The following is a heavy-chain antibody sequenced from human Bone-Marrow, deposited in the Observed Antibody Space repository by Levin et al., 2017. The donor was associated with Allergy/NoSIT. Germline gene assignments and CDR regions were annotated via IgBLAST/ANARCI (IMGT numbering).Heavy chain of an antibody. CDR1: GGSISSY. V-gene: IGHV4-59*01. J-gene: IGHJ3*02. D-gene: IGHD2-2*01. CDR3: ARDGSTSGYYRVDAFDI. CDR2: IYYSGST. Sequence: GSLRLSCTVSGGSISSYWSWIRQPPGKGLEWIGYIYYSGSTNYNPSLKSRVTISVDTSKNQFSLKLSSVTAADTAVYYCARDGSTSGYYRVDAFDIWGQGTMVTVSS.